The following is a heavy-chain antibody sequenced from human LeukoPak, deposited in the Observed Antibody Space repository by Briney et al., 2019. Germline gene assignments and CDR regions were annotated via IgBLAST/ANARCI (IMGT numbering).Heavy chain of an antibody. CDR1: GYTFTGYY. J-gene: IGHJ3*02. D-gene: IGHD3-22*01. Sequence: ASVKVSCKASGYTFTGYYMHWVRQAPGQGLEWMGTINPSGGSTSYAQKFQGRVTMTRDTSTSTVYMELSSLRSEDTAVYYCARDSGYYDSSGYYSDAFDIWGQGTMVTVSS. V-gene: IGHV1-46*01. CDR3: ARDSGYYDSSGYYSDAFDI. CDR2: INPSGGST.